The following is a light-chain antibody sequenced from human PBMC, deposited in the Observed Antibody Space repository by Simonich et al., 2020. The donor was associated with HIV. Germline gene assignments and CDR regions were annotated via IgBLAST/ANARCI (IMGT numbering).Light chain of an antibody. CDR3: QQYNNWPPPIT. CDR1: QSVSSN. V-gene: IGKV3-15*01. J-gene: IGKJ5*01. Sequence: EILMTQSPATLSVSPGERATLSCRASQSVSSNLAWYQQKPGQAPRLLISGASTRATGIPARFSGSGSGTEFTLTISSLQSEDFAVYYCQQYNNWPPPITFGQGTRLEIK. CDR2: GAS.